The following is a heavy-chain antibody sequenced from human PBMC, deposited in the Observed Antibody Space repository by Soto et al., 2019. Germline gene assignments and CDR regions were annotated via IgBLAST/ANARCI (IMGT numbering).Heavy chain of an antibody. J-gene: IGHJ4*02. CDR2: IRSKANSYAT. V-gene: IGHV3-73*01. D-gene: IGHD4-17*01. CDR1: GFTFSGSA. Sequence: GGSLRLSCAASGFTFSGSAMHWVRQASGKGLEWVGRIRSKANSYATAYAASVKGRFTISRDVSKTTAYLQMNSLKTEDTAVYYCTRHEIDDYGDCPDFDYWGQGTLVTVSS. CDR3: TRHEIDDYGDCPDFDY.